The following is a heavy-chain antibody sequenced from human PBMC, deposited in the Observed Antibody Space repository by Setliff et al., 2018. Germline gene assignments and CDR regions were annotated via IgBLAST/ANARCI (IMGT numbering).Heavy chain of an antibody. Sequence: ASVKVSCKASGYMFTSYGITWVRQAPGQGLEWMGWISAYDGNTKFAQKFQDRVTMSTDAPTTTAYMELRSLRSDDTAVYYCARAPRLEWLLPTFDSWGQGTLVTVSS. D-gene: IGHD3-3*01. CDR1: GYMFTSYG. J-gene: IGHJ4*02. CDR2: ISAYDGNT. V-gene: IGHV1-18*01. CDR3: ARAPRLEWLLPTFDS.